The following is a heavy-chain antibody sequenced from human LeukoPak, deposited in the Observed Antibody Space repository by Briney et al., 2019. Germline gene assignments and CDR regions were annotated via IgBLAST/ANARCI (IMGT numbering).Heavy chain of an antibody. V-gene: IGHV3-43*02. CDR1: GFIFDEYA. D-gene: IGHD3-22*01. CDR2: ISGDGGTT. J-gene: IGHJ4*02. CDR3: AKGYYDRSGYYYFDY. Sequence: PGGSLRLSCAASGFIFDEYAMHWVRQAPGQGLEWVSLISGDGGTTNHADSVKGRFTITRDNSKNSLYLQMNSLRSEDTALYYCAKGYYDRSGYYYFDYWGRGTLVTVSS.